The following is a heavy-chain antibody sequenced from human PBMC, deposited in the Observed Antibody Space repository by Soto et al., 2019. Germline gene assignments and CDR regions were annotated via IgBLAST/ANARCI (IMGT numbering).Heavy chain of an antibody. CDR3: ASGWYYYDSSGYYQVGPFDY. CDR1: GGTFSSYA. J-gene: IGHJ4*02. D-gene: IGHD3-22*01. CDR2: IIPIFGTA. V-gene: IGHV1-69*13. Sequence: VASVKVSCKASGGTFSSYAISWVRQAPGQGLEWMGGIIPIFGTANYAQKFQGRVTITADESTSTAYMELSSLRSEDTAVYYCASGWYYYDSSGYYQVGPFDYWGQGTLVTVSS.